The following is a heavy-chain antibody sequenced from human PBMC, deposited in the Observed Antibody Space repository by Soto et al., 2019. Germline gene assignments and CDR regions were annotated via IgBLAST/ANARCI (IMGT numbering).Heavy chain of an antibody. J-gene: IGHJ6*02. D-gene: IGHD1-7*01. CDR2: INYSGST. V-gene: IGHV4-34*01. CDR3: ARRNYLYALDV. CDR1: GGSFSCYY. Sequence: PSETLSLTCAVSGGSFSCYYWGWFRQPPGKGLEWVGEINYSGSTNYNPSLKRRVTISVDTSKNQVSLKVTSVTAADTAMYYCARRNYLYALDVWGQGTTVTVSS.